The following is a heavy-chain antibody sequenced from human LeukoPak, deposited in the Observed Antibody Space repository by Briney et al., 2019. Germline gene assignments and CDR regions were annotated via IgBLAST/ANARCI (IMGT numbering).Heavy chain of an antibody. J-gene: IGHJ4*02. Sequence: GRSLRLSCAASGFTFSTYGMYWVRQAPGKGLEWVAVIWYDGSNKYYADSVKGRFTISRDNSKNTLYLQMSSLRAEDTAVYYCARAVGPLDYWGQGTLVTVSS. D-gene: IGHD3-3*01. V-gene: IGHV3-33*07. CDR3: ARAVGPLDY. CDR1: GFTFSTYG. CDR2: IWYDGSNK.